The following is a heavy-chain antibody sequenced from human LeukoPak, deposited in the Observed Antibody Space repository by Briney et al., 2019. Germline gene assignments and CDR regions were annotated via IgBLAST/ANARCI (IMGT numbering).Heavy chain of an antibody. CDR3: AKGGPGGWLQAETPFDY. J-gene: IGHJ4*02. Sequence: PGGSLRLSCAASGFTFSSYGMHWDRQAPGKGLEGVAVIWYDGSNKYYADSVKGGFTISRDNSKNTLYLQMNSLRAEDTAVYYCAKGGPGGWLQAETPFDYWGQGTLVTVSS. CDR1: GFTFSSYG. V-gene: IGHV3-33*06. CDR2: IWYDGSNK. D-gene: IGHD5-24*01.